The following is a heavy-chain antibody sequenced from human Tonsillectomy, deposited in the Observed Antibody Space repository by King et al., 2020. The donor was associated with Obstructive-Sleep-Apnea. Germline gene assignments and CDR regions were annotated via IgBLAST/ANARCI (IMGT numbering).Heavy chain of an antibody. V-gene: IGHV3-23*04. D-gene: IGHD1-26*01. CDR1: GFTFSDYA. CDR2: ISGGGGSGGST. J-gene: IGHJ6*02. CDR3: AKVLGAATYYYYYGMDV. Sequence: VQLVESGGGLVQPGGSLRLSCAASGFTFSDYAMRWVRQAPGKGLECVSAISGGGGSGGSTYYADSVKGRFTISRDNSQNTLYLQMNSLRAEDTAVYYCAKVLGAATYYYYYGMDVWGQGTTVTVSS.